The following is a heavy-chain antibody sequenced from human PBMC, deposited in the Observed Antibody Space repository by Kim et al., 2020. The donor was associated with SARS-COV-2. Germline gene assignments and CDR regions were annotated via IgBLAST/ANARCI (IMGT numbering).Heavy chain of an antibody. J-gene: IGHJ5*01. CDR2: IYSSGAT. Sequence: SETLSLTCTVSGGPINGYYWSWIRQPPGKELEFIGYIYSSGATRYNPSLNSRVTISLDTPNNRVSLKLASLAAADTAVYYCSGTPHESRNLHNWFDAWGQGTLVTVSS. CDR1: GGPINGYY. CDR3: SGTPHESRNLHNWFDA. V-gene: IGHV4-59*13. D-gene: IGHD2-15*01.